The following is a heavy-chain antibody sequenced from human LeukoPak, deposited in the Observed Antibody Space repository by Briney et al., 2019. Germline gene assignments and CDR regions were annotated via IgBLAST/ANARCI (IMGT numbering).Heavy chain of an antibody. J-gene: IGHJ5*02. V-gene: IGHV3-33*01. D-gene: IGHD6-13*01. CDR1: GFTFSSDG. CDR2: IWYDGSNK. Sequence: GGSLRLSCAASGFTFSSDGMHWVRQAPGKGLEWVAVIWYDGSNKYYADSVKGRFTISRDNSKNTLYLQMNSPRAEDTAVYYCARDQAAAGTMVYNWFDPWGQGTLVTVSS. CDR3: ARDQAAAGTMVYNWFDP.